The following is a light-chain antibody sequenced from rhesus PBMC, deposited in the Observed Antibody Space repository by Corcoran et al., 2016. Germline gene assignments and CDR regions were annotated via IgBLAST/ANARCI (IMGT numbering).Light chain of an antibody. V-gene: IGKV1-38*01. J-gene: IGKJ2*01. CDR3: QQRNSYPYS. CDR2: DAS. CDR1: QGISSY. Sequence: DIQLTQSPSSLSASVGDRVTITCRASQGISSYLAWYQQKSGKAPKLLIYDASNLQSGVPSRFSGSGSWTEFTLTIRSLQPEDFVTYYCQQRNSYPYSFGQGTKVEIK.